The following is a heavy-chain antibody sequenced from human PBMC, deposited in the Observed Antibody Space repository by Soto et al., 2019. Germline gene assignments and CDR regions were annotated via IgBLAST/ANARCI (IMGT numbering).Heavy chain of an antibody. CDR2: IIPILGIA. V-gene: IGHV1-69*04. J-gene: IGHJ6*02. D-gene: IGHD3-10*01. Sequence: SVKVSCKASGGTFSSYTISWVRQAPGQGLEWMGRIIPILGIANYAQKFQGRVTITADKSTSTAYMELSSLRSEDTAVYYCARDLVYYYGSGSSYGMDVWGQGTTVTVSS. CDR1: GGTFSSYT. CDR3: ARDLVYYYGSGSSYGMDV.